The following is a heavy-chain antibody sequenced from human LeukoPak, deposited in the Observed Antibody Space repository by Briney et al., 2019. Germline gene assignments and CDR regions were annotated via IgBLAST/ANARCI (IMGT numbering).Heavy chain of an antibody. CDR2: ISSNGGST. CDR1: GFTFSSYA. Sequence: GGSLRLSCAASGFTFSSYAMHWVRQAPGKGLEYVSAISSNGGSTYYANSVKGRFTISRDNSKNTLYLQMGSLRADDMAVYYCAGVHGGPADYWGQGTLVTVSS. J-gene: IGHJ4*02. D-gene: IGHD4-23*01. CDR3: AGVHGGPADY. V-gene: IGHV3-64*01.